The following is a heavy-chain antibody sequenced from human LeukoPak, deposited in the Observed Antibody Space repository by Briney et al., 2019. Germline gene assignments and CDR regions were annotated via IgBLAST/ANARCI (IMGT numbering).Heavy chain of an antibody. D-gene: IGHD3-3*01. Sequence: GASVNVSCKASGYTFTGYYMHWVRQAPGQGLEWMGWINPNSGGTNYAQKFQGRVTMTRDTSISTAYMELSRLRSDDTAVYYCARDLASGYDFWSGNNWFDPWGQGTLVTVSS. J-gene: IGHJ5*02. CDR3: ARDLASGYDFWSGNNWFDP. CDR2: INPNSGGT. V-gene: IGHV1-2*02. CDR1: GYTFTGYY.